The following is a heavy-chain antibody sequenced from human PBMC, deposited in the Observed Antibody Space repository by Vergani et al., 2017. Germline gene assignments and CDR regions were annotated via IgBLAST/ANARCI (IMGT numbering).Heavy chain of an antibody. CDR3: ARGGITIFGVALDYYYGMDV. CDR1: GGSISSYY. CDR2: IYYSGST. D-gene: IGHD3-3*01. V-gene: IGHV4-59*12. Sequence: QVQLQESGPGLVKPSETLSLTCTVSGGSISSYYWSWIRQPPGKGLEWLGYIYYSGSTTYNPSLKSRVTISVDTSNNQFSQKLSSVTAADTAGYYCARGGITIFGVALDYYYGMDVWGQGTTVTVSS. J-gene: IGHJ6*02.